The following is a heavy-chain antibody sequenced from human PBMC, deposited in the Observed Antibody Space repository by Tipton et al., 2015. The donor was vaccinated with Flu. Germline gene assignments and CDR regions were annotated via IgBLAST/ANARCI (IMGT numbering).Heavy chain of an antibody. CDR2: ICNDGST. Sequence: GLVKPSETLSLTCTVSGGSISSYYWNWIRQSPGQGLQWIGFICNDGSTTYNPSLKGRVSMSVDTSKDQFSLNLSSVTAADTAVYYCAREGLLRAFDIWGQGTMVNVSS. V-gene: IGHV4-59*12. CDR3: AREGLLRAFDI. D-gene: IGHD2-15*01. CDR1: GGSISSYY. J-gene: IGHJ3*02.